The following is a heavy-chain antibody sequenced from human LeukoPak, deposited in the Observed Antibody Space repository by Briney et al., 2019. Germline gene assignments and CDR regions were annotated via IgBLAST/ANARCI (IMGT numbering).Heavy chain of an antibody. V-gene: IGHV3-48*03. Sequence: PGGSLRLSCAASGFTFSSYEMNWVRQAPGKGLEWVSYISSSGSTIYYADSVKGRFTISRDNAKNSLYLQMNSLRAEDTAVYYCARGQEYSSFSPYSWFDPWGQGTLVTVSS. D-gene: IGHD6-6*01. CDR3: ARGQEYSSFSPYSWFDP. CDR2: ISSSGSTI. CDR1: GFTFSSYE. J-gene: IGHJ5*02.